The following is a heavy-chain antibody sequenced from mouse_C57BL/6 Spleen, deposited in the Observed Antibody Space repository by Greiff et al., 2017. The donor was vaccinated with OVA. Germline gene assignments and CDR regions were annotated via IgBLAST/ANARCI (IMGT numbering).Heavy chain of an antibody. V-gene: IGHV1-9*01. CDR2: ILPGSGST. D-gene: IGHD4-1*01. CDR1: GYTFTGCW. CDR3: ARFWDDWYFDV. J-gene: IGHJ1*03. Sequence: VQLQQSGAELMKPWASVKLSCKATGYTFTGCWLEWLKQRPGHGLEWIGEILPGSGSTNYNENFKGKTTFTADTSSNTAYMQLSSLTTEDSAIYYSARFWDDWYFDVWGTGTTVTVSS.